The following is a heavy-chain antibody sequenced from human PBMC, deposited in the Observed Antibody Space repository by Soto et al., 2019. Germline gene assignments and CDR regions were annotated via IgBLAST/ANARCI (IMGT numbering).Heavy chain of an antibody. CDR2: ISSSSSTI. J-gene: IGHJ4*02. CDR1: GFTFSSYS. CDR3: ARDGADYYDSSAYFYVY. Sequence: GGSLRLSCAASGFTFSSYSMNWVRQAPGKGLEWVSYISSSSSTIYYTDSVKGRFTISRDNAKNSLYLQMNSLRDEDTAVYYCARDGADYYDSSAYFYVYWGPGTLVTVSS. V-gene: IGHV3-48*02. D-gene: IGHD3-22*01.